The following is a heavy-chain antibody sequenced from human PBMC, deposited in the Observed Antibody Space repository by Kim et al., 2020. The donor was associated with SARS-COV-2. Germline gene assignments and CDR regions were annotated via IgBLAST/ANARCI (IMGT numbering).Heavy chain of an antibody. V-gene: IGHV4-34*01. CDR3: ARDASKCGGDCYGYYYHAMDA. Sequence: SETLSLTCAVYGGSFSGYYWSWIRQPPGKGLEWIGEINHSGKTNHNPSLKSRVTISVDTSKNQFSLKLSSVTAADTAVYYCARDASKCGGDCYGYYYHAMDAWGQGTTVTVSS. D-gene: IGHD2-21*02. CDR1: GGSFSGYY. CDR2: INHSGKT. J-gene: IGHJ6*02.